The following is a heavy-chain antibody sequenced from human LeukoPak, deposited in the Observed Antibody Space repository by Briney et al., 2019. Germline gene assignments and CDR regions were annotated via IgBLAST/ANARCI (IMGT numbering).Heavy chain of an antibody. CDR1: GYIFTNYD. Sequence: ASVKVSCKASGYIFTNYDINWVRQATGQGLEWMGWINPNSGNTGYAQKFQGRVTMTRNSSMSTAYMELSSLRSEDTAVYYCARDVGYSSSWYTPSSDYWGQGTLVTVSS. CDR2: INPNSGNT. V-gene: IGHV1-8*01. J-gene: IGHJ4*02. D-gene: IGHD6-13*01. CDR3: ARDVGYSSSWYTPSSDY.